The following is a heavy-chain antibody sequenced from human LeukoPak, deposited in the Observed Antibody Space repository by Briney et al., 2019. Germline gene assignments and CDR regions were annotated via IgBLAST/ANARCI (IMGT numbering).Heavy chain of an antibody. V-gene: IGHV4-61*01. Sequence: SETLSLTCTVSGGSISSGSYYWSWIRQPPGKGLEWIGYIYYSGSTNYNPSLKSRLTISVDTSKNQFSLKLSSVTAADTAVYYCARPSTGGYDAFDIWGQGTMVTVSS. J-gene: IGHJ3*02. CDR3: ARPSTGGYDAFDI. CDR2: IYYSGST. D-gene: IGHD4-11*01. CDR1: GGSISSGSYY.